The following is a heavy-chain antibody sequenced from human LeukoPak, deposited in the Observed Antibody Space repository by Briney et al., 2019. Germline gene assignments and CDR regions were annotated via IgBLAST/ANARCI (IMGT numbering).Heavy chain of an antibody. CDR1: GFTFSTKW. CDR2: IKQDGSEK. Sequence: GGSLRLSCAASGFTFSTKWMTWVRQAPGKGLEWVANIKQDGSEKFYVDSVKGRFTISRDNVKNMLYLQMNSLRAEDTAVYYCARDYGSLAFHHWGQGTLVTVSS. CDR3: ARDYGSLAFHH. V-gene: IGHV3-7*01. D-gene: IGHD1-26*01. J-gene: IGHJ1*01.